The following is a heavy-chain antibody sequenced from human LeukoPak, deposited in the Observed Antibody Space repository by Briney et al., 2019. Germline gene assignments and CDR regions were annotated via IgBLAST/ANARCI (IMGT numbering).Heavy chain of an antibody. Sequence: GESLKISCQGSGYSFSTFWIGWVRQMPGRGLEWLGIIYPGDSDTRYSPSFQGQVTISADKSISTAYLQWSSLKASDTAVYYCARRPTNYYGMDVWGQGTSVTVSS. V-gene: IGHV5-51*01. J-gene: IGHJ6*02. CDR1: GYSFSTFW. CDR3: ARRPTNYYGMDV. CDR2: IYPGDSDT.